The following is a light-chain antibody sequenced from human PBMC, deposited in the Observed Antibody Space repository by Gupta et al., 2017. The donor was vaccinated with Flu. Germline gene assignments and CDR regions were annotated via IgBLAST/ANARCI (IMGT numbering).Light chain of an antibody. CDR1: SNDFGEFDF. CDR2: GVT. V-gene: IGLV2-14*01. Sequence: QSALTQPASVSGSPGQSFTISCSGISNDFGEFDFVSWFQHHPGKAPKLIIYGVTNRPSGVSHRFSASKSGTTASLNISGLQTEDEADYYCRSYTSRSLGVFGAGTRVSV. CDR3: RSYTSRSLGV. J-gene: IGLJ1*01.